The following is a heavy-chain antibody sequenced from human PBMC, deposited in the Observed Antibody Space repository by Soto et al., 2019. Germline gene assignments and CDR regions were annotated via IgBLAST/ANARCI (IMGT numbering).Heavy chain of an antibody. CDR2: IAPFSGDV. D-gene: IGHD1-26*01. V-gene: IGHV1-45*02. CDR1: GNTFSYRY. CDR3: ASGGAGSGPFTWELPDH. J-gene: IGHJ4*02. Sequence: QMQLVQSGAEVTKTGSSVTVSCQALGNTFSYRYLHWVRQAPGQALEWMGWIAPFSGDVHYAQKFQERVNLTRDRSINTAYRRMSSLRSEDTAIYFCASGGAGSGPFTWELPDHWGQGTLVTVSS.